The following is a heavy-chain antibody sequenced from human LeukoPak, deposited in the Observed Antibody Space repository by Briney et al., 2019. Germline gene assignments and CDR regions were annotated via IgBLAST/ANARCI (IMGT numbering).Heavy chain of an antibody. CDR2: IYSGGST. D-gene: IGHD3-22*01. J-gene: IGHJ4*02. CDR1: GVTISSNY. V-gene: IGHV3-53*01. Sequence: PGGSLRLSCAASGVTISSNYMSWVRQGPGKGLERVSVIYSGGSTYYSDSVTGRFTISRDNYKNKKYLPMNSIRAEDTAVYYCARGNTYDSSGYSFDYWGQGTLVTVSS. CDR3: ARGNTYDSSGYSFDY.